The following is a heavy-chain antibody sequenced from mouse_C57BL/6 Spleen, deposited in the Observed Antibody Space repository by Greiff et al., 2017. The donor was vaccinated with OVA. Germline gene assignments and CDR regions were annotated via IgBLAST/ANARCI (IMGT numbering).Heavy chain of an antibody. J-gene: IGHJ4*01. CDR3: AREDPVDYARDY. Sequence: VQVVESGAELVRPGTSVKVSCKASGYAFTNYLIEWVKQRPGQGLEWIGVINPGSGGTNYNEKFKGKATLTADKSSSTAYMQLSSLTSEDSAVYFCAREDPVDYARDYWGQGTSVTVSS. CDR1: GYAFTNYL. V-gene: IGHV1-54*01. CDR2: INPGSGGT.